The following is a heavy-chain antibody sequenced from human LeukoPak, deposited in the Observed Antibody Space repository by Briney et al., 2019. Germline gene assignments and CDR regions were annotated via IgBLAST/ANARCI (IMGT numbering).Heavy chain of an antibody. CDR3: ARRTGLFAPAGSD. V-gene: IGHV4-39*01. CDR1: GGSISSSSYY. CDR2: IYYAGDT. D-gene: IGHD6-13*01. Sequence: PSETLSLTCTVSGGSISSSSYYWGWIRQPPGKGLEWIGTIYYAGDTYYNPSLRSRVTMSVDTSKNQLFLKLTSVTAADAAVYYCARRTGLFAPAGSDWGREPWSSSPQ. J-gene: IGHJ4*02.